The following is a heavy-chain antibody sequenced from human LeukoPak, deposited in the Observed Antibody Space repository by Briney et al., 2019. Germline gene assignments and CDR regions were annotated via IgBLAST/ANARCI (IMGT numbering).Heavy chain of an antibody. CDR3: ARYYDGTFDY. V-gene: IGHV3-53*01. D-gene: IGHD3-22*01. CDR2: IYSGGST. Sequence: PGGSLRLSCAASGFTVSSNYMGWVRQAPGKGLEWVSVIYSGGSTYYADSVKGRFTISRDNSKNTLYLQMNSLRAEDTAVYYCARYYDGTFDYWGQGTLVTVSS. CDR1: GFTVSSNY. J-gene: IGHJ4*02.